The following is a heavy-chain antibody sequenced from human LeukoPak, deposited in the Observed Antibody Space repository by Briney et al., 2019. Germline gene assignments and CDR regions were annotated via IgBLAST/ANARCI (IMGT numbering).Heavy chain of an antibody. D-gene: IGHD3-22*01. J-gene: IGHJ4*02. CDR2: IIPIFGTA. CDR3: ASQLAQYYYDSSGYYYEN. V-gene: IGHV1-69*13. Sequence: SVKVSCKASGGTFSSYAISWVRQAPGQGLEWMGGIIPIFGTANYAQKFQGRATITADESTSTAYMALSSLRSEDTAVYHCASQLAQYYYDSSGYYYENWGQGTLVTVSS. CDR1: GGTFSSYA.